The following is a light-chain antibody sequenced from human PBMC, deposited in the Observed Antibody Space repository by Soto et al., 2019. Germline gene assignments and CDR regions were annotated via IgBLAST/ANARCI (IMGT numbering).Light chain of an antibody. CDR1: QSISSW. CDR3: QQYNSYLYT. V-gene: IGKV1-5*01. J-gene: IGKJ2*01. Sequence: DIQMTQSPSTLSASVGDRVTITCRASQSISSWLAWYQQKPGKAPKLLIYDASSLESGVPSRFSGSGSGTEFTLTIIILQPDDFATYYCQQYNSYLYTCGQGTKLEIK. CDR2: DAS.